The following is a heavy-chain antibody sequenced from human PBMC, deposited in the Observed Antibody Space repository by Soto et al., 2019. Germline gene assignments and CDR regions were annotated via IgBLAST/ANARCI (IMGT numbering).Heavy chain of an antibody. CDR3: AFRGDYYDSSGYYGGDY. Sequence: QVQLVQSGAEVKKPGASVKVSCKASGYTFTSYAMHWVRQAPGQRLEWMGWINAGNGNTKYSQKFQGRVTITRDTSASTAYMELSSLRSEDTAVYYCAFRGDYYDSSGYYGGDYWGQGTLVTVSS. J-gene: IGHJ4*02. D-gene: IGHD3-22*01. CDR2: INAGNGNT. V-gene: IGHV1-3*01. CDR1: GYTFTSYA.